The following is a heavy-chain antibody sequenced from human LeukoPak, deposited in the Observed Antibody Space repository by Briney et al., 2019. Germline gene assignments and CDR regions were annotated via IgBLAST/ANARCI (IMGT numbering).Heavy chain of an antibody. J-gene: IGHJ4*02. CDR2: IYYSGST. D-gene: IGHD3-10*01. V-gene: IGHV4-59*08. Sequence: SETLSLTCTVSGGSISSYYWSWIRQPPGKGLEWIGYIYYSGSTNYNPSLKSRVTISVDTSKNQFSLKLSSVTAADTAVCYCARHVVLGERPSTFDYWGQGTLVTVSS. CDR1: GGSISSYY. CDR3: ARHVVLGERPSTFDY.